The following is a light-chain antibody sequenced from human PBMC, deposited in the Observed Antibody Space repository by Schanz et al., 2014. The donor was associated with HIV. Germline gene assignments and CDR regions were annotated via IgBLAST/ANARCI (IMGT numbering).Light chain of an antibody. CDR3: TSYASSRSMV. V-gene: IGLV2-14*03. J-gene: IGLJ1*01. CDR1: SSDVGGYNY. Sequence: QSALTQPASVSGSPGQSIAISCTGTSSDVGGYNYVSWYQQHPGKAPKLMVYDVNYRPSGVSNRFSGSKSGNTASLTISGLQAEDEADYYCTSYASSRSMVFGTGTKLTVL. CDR2: DVN.